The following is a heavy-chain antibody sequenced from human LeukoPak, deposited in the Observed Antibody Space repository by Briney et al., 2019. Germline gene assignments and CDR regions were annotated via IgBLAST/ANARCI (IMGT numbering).Heavy chain of an antibody. D-gene: IGHD3-22*01. CDR3: ARDSLTMIVGRQKRGLDY. CDR2: ISYDGSNK. Sequence: HPGGSLRLSCAASGFTFSNYDMHWVRQAPGKGLEWVALISYDGSNKYYADSVKGRFTISRDNSKKTVYLQMNSLRAEDTAVYSCARDSLTMIVGRQKRGLDYWGQGTLVTVSS. J-gene: IGHJ4*02. V-gene: IGHV3-30*04. CDR1: GFTFSNYD.